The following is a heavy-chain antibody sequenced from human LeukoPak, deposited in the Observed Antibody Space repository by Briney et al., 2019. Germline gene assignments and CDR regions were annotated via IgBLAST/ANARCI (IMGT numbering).Heavy chain of an antibody. CDR2: IYHSGST. Sequence: SETLSLTCTVSGGSISTYYWNWIRQPPGKGLEWIGYIYHSGSTNYNPSLQSRVTISVDTSKNQFSLNLNSVTAADTAVYYCARGGVAAAVIFDYWGQGTLVTVSS. V-gene: IGHV4-59*01. CDR3: ARGGVAAAVIFDY. D-gene: IGHD6-13*01. CDR1: GGSISTYY. J-gene: IGHJ4*02.